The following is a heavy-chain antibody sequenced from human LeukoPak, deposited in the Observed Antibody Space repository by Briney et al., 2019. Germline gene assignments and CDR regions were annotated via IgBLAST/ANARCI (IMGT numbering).Heavy chain of an antibody. CDR1: GFSVSGYR. V-gene: IGHV3-7*01. CDR3: AREWQGGIAAAGTRIEGDY. J-gene: IGHJ4*02. D-gene: IGHD6-13*01. Sequence: GGSLRLSCAVSGFSVSGYRMTWVRQAPGKGLEWVANIKQDGSEKNYVDSAKGRFTISRDNAENSLFLQMNSLRVEDTAVYYCAREWQGGIAAAGTRIEGDYWGQGTLVAVPS. CDR2: IKQDGSEK.